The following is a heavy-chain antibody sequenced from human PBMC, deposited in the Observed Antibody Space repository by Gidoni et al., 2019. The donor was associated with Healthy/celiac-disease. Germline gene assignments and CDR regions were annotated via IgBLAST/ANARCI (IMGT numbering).Heavy chain of an antibody. V-gene: IGHV3-49*04. Sequence: EVQLVESGGGLVQPGRSLRLSCTASGFTFGDYAMSWVRQAPGKGLEWVGFIRSKAYGGTTEYAASVKGRFTISRDDSKSIAYLQMNSLKTEDTAVYYCTRDLTGLHSSGWYIFDYWGQGTLVTVSS. J-gene: IGHJ4*02. CDR3: TRDLTGLHSSGWYIFDY. D-gene: IGHD6-19*01. CDR1: GFTFGDYA. CDR2: IRSKAYGGTT.